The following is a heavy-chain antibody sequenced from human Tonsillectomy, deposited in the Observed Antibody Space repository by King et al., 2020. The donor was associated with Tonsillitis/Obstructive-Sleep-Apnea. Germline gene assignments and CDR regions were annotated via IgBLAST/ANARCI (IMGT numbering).Heavy chain of an antibody. CDR1: GGSFSGYY. CDR3: ARGYGGNASRWYFDL. V-gene: IGHV4-34*01. Sequence: VQLQQWGAGLLKPSETLSLTCAVYGGSFSGYYWSWIRQPPGKGLEWIGEINHSGSTNYNPSLKSRVTISVDTSKNQFSLKLSSVTAADTAVYYCARGYGGNASRWYFDLWGRGTLVTVSS. CDR2: INHSGST. D-gene: IGHD4-23*01. J-gene: IGHJ2*01.